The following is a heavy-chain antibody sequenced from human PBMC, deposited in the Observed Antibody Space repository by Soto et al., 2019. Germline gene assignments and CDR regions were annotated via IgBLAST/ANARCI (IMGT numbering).Heavy chain of an antibody. CDR1: GDSITSNNHY. V-gene: IGHV4-39*01. D-gene: IGHD4-17*01. CDR3: ARQYTVTVSYFDY. J-gene: IGHJ4*02. CDR2: VYSRGST. Sequence: QLQLQESGPGLVKPSETLSLTCTVSGDSITSNNHYWVWIRQPPGKGLEWIGAVYSRGSTYYNPSLKSRASMSVDTSKNQFSLNVSSVTAADTALYFCARQYTVTVSYFDYWGLGTLVTVSS.